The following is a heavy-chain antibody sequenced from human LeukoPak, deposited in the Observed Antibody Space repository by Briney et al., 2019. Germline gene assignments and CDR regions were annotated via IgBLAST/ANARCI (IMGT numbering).Heavy chain of an antibody. Sequence: GGSLRLSCAASGFTFSDYAMTWVRQAPGKGLEWVATISGSGVMTYYADSVKGRFTVSGDTSKNTIYLQMHSLTAADTAVYYCAKVRAPRQYYFDYWGQGTLVTVSS. CDR3: AKVRAPRQYYFDY. CDR1: GFTFSDYA. J-gene: IGHJ4*02. D-gene: IGHD1-26*01. CDR2: ISGSGVMT. V-gene: IGHV3-23*01.